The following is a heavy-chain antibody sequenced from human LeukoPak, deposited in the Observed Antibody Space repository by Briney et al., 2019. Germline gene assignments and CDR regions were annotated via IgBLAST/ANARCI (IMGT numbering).Heavy chain of an antibody. Sequence: SVKVSCKASGFTFTSSAMQWVRQARGQRLEWIGWIVVGSGNTNYAQKFQERVTITRDMSTSTAYMELSSLRSEDTAVYYCAATTTYYYDSSGYYLDYWGQGTLVTVSS. CDR1: GFTFTSSA. V-gene: IGHV1-58*02. CDR3: AATTTYYYDSSGYYLDY. D-gene: IGHD3-22*01. CDR2: IVVGSGNT. J-gene: IGHJ4*02.